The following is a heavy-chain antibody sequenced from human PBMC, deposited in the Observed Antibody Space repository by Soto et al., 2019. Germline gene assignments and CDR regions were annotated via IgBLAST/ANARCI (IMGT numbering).Heavy chain of an antibody. J-gene: IGHJ6*02. CDR1: GGSISSSSYY. D-gene: IGHD3-3*01. CDR2: IYYSGST. CDR3: ARGGSHVLRFLEWPPAYYGMDV. V-gene: IGHV4-39*01. Sequence: SETLSLTCTVSGGSISSSSYYWGWIRQPPGKGLEWIGSIYYSGSTYYNPSLKSRVTISVDTSKNQFSLKLSSVTAADTAVYYCARGGSHVLRFLEWPPAYYGMDVWGQGTTVTVSS.